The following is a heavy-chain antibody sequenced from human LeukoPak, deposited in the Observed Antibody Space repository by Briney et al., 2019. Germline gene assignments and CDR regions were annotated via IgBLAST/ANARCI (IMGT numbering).Heavy chain of an antibody. CDR3: AKRHAAPGTPIYYFDY. V-gene: IGHV3-30*18. CDR1: GFTFSSYG. J-gene: IGHJ4*02. CDR2: ISEDGSNK. D-gene: IGHD6-13*01. Sequence: PGGSLRLSCAASGFTFSSYGMHCVRQAPGRGLEWVAAISEDGSNKNYADSVKGRFTISRDNSKNTLSLQMNSLRVEDTAVYYCAKRHAAPGTPIYYFDYWGQGTLVTVSS.